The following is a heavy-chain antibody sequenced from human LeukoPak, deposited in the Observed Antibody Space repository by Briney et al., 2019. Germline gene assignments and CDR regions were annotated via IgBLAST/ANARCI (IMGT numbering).Heavy chain of an antibody. CDR1: GFTFNTFD. V-gene: IGHV3-23*01. CDR3: TKDLLGSSRPIDY. D-gene: IGHD3-16*01. CDR2: ISCNGAST. J-gene: IGHJ4*02. Sequence: SGGSLRLSCAASGFTFNTFDMNWVRQAPGKGLEWVSSISCNGASTYYADSVKGRFTISRDNSRNSVYLHMNSLGAEDTAIYYSTKDLLGSSRPIDYWGQGTLVTVSS.